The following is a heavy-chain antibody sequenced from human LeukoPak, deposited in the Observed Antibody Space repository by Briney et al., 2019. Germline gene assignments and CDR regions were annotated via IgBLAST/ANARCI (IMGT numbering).Heavy chain of an antibody. D-gene: IGHD3-10*01. CDR1: GFTFSSYG. CDR2: IWYDGSNK. J-gene: IGHJ4*02. CDR3: ARIDSGY. Sequence: QPGRSLRLSCAASGFTFSSYGMHWVRQAPGKGLEWVAVIWYDGSNKYYADSVKGRFTISRDNYKNTLYLQMNSLRAEDTAVYYCARIDSGYWGQGTLVTVSS. V-gene: IGHV3-33*01.